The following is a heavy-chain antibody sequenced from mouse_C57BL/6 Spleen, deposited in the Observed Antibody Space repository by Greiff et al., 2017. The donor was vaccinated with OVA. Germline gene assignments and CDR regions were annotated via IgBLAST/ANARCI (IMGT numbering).Heavy chain of an antibody. J-gene: IGHJ4*01. Sequence: QVHVKQPGAELVRPGTSVKLSCKASGYTFTSYWMHWVKQRPGQGLEWIGVIDPSDSYTNYNQKFKGKATLTVDTSSSTAYMQLSSLTSEDSAVYYCARRRYYDYDDAMDYWGQGTSVTVSS. CDR2: IDPSDSYT. D-gene: IGHD2-4*01. CDR3: ARRRYYDYDDAMDY. CDR1: GYTFTSYW. V-gene: IGHV1-59*01.